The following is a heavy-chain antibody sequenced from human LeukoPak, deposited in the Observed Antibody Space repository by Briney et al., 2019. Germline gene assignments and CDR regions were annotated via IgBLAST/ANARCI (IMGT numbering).Heavy chain of an antibody. CDR2: IVVGSGNT. D-gene: IGHD4-17*01. V-gene: IGHV1-58*02. CDR3: AADQNDYGDYGGFDP. J-gene: IGHJ5*02. Sequence: GTSVKFSCKASGFTFTSSAMRWVRQARGQRLEWIGRIVVGSGNTNYAQKFQERVTITRDMSTSTAYMELSSLRSEDTAVYYCAADQNDYGDYGGFDPWGQGTLVTVSS. CDR1: GFTFTSSA.